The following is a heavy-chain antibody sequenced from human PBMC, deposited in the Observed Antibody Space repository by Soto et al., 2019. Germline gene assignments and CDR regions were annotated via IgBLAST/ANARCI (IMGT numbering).Heavy chain of an antibody. Sequence: EVQLLESGGGLVQPGGSLRLSCVASGFTFSNYGMIWVRQGPGKGLEWVSAIGGSGDNTYYADSVKGRFTISRDNSKNTLSLQMNSLRVEDTAVYHCAKLYTSATVLWGQGTLFTVSS. CDR3: AKLYTSATVL. CDR1: GFTFSNYG. D-gene: IGHD6-25*01. CDR2: IGGSGDNT. V-gene: IGHV3-23*01. J-gene: IGHJ4*02.